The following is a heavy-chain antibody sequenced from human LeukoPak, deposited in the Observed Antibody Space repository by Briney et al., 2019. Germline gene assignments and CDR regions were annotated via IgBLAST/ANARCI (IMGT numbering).Heavy chain of an antibody. CDR1: GFTFDEYG. D-gene: IGHD3-10*01. Sequence: GGSLRLSCAASGFTFDEYGMSWVRQAPGKGLEWVSGINWNGGSTGYADSVKGRFTISRDNAKNSLYLQMNSLRAEDTALYYCARVAQLLWFGELDYWGQGTLVTVSS. CDR2: INWNGGST. CDR3: ARVAQLLWFGELDY. J-gene: IGHJ4*02. V-gene: IGHV3-20*04.